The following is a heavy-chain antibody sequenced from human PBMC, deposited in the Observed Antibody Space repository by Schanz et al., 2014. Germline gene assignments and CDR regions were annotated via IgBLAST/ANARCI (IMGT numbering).Heavy chain of an antibody. J-gene: IGHJ4*02. D-gene: IGHD2-15*01. V-gene: IGHV1-2*02. CDR3: ARVYRWQHILVHFDS. Sequence: QVPLVQSGAEVKKPGASVKVSCKASGHPFTAYYIHWLRQAPGQGLEWMGWINPDSGDTNYVQNFQGRVTMTRDTSITTAYMDLSRLTSDDTAVYYCARVYRWQHILVHFDSWGQGSLVTVSS. CDR2: INPDSGDT. CDR1: GHPFTAYY.